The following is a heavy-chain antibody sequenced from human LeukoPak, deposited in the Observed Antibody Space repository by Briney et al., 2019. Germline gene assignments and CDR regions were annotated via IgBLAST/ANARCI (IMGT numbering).Heavy chain of an antibody. CDR2: IWFDGIRK. Sequence: GGSLRLSCAASGFTFSAYGMHWVRQAPGKGLGWVAAIWFDGIRKYYADSVKGRLTISRDNSKNTLYLQMNSLRAEDTAVYYCARDLEDSSPFGAFDMWGQGTMVTVSS. CDR1: GFTFSAYG. D-gene: IGHD3-22*01. J-gene: IGHJ3*02. V-gene: IGHV3-33*01. CDR3: ARDLEDSSPFGAFDM.